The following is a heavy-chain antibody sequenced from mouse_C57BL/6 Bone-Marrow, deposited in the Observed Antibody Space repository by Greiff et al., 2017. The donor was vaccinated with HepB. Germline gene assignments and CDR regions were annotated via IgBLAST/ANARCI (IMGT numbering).Heavy chain of an antibody. CDR1: GFTFSDYG. CDR3: AKLYYSNYVRYAMDY. V-gene: IGHV5-17*01. CDR2: ISSGSSTI. D-gene: IGHD2-5*01. J-gene: IGHJ4*01. Sequence: EVQLVESGGGLVKPGGSLKLSCAASGFTFSDYGMHWVRQAPEKGLEWVAYISSGSSTIYYADTVKGRFTISRDNAKNTLFLQMTSLRSEDTAMYYCAKLYYSNYVRYAMDYWGQGTSVTVSS.